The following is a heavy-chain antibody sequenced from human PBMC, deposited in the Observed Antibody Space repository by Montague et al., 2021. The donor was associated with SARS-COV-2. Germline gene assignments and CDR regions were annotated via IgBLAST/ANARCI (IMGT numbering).Heavy chain of an antibody. J-gene: IGHJ6*03. Sequence: SETLSLTCAVHGTPFSGYYWNWIRQPPGKGLERIGEINHGGSTKYSPSLKSRLTISADTSKNQFSLKLTSVAAADTAVYYCARLRDGVVPSPILGVGPYYSYYYMDVWGRGTTVTVSS. CDR2: INHGGST. CDR1: GTPFSGYY. CDR3: ARLRDGVVPSPILGVGPYYSYYYMDV. V-gene: IGHV4-34*01. D-gene: IGHD3-10*01.